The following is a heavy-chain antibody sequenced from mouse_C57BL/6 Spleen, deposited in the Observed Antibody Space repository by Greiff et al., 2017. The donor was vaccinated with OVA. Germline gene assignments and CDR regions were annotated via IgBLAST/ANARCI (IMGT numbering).Heavy chain of an antibody. CDR3: ARSPYYYGSRGYYFDY. CDR1: GYTFTDYY. CDR2: INPNNGGT. D-gene: IGHD1-1*01. J-gene: IGHJ2*01. Sequence: VQLKQSGPELVKPGASVKISCKASGYTFTDYYMNWVKQSHGKSLEWIGDINPNNGGTSYNQKFKGKATLTVDKSSSTAYMELRSLTSEDSAVYYCARSPYYYGSRGYYFDYWGQGTTLTVSS. V-gene: IGHV1-26*01.